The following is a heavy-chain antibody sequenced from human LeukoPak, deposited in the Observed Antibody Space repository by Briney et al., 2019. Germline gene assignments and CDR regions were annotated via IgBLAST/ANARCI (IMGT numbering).Heavy chain of an antibody. CDR3: ARHARPAYGGSENAFDI. CDR1: GDSINSRSYY. J-gene: IGHJ3*02. V-gene: IGHV4-39*01. D-gene: IGHD4/OR15-4a*01. Sequence: SETLSLTCTVSGDSINSRSYYWDWIRQPPGKGLESMENLYYGGNTNYNPTLKSRVTISADTSNNQFSLNLSSVSTTDTAVYYCARHARPAYGGSENAFDIWGQGTMVTVSS. CDR2: LYYGGNT.